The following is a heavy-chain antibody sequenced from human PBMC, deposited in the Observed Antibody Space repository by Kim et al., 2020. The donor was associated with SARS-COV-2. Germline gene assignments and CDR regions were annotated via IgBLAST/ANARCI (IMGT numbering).Heavy chain of an antibody. CDR1: GYSFTSYW. Sequence: GESLKISCKGSGYSFTSYWIGWVRQMPGKGLEWMGIIYPGDSDTRYSPSFQGQVTISADKSISTAYLQWSSLKASDTAMYYCARHSYDSSGYYRNFDYWGQGTLVTVSS. CDR2: IYPGDSDT. V-gene: IGHV5-51*01. CDR3: ARHSYDSSGYYRNFDY. D-gene: IGHD3-22*01. J-gene: IGHJ4*02.